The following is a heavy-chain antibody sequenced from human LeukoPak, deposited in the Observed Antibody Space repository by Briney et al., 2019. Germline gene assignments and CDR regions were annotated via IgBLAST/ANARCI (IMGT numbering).Heavy chain of an antibody. Sequence: ASVTVSCKASGYNFTGYYMHWVRQAPGQGLEWMAWMNPNSGGTNYAQNFQGRVTMTRDTSINTAYMELSRLNFDDTAVYYCAKLTGGLTDWGQGTLVTVSS. CDR3: AKLTGGLTD. CDR2: MNPNSGGT. V-gene: IGHV1-2*02. D-gene: IGHD7-27*01. CDR1: GYNFTGYY. J-gene: IGHJ4*02.